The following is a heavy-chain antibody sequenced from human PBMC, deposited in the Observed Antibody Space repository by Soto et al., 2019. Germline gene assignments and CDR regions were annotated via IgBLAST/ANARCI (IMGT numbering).Heavy chain of an antibody. D-gene: IGHD3-10*01. V-gene: IGHV1-2*02. Sequence: EASVKVSCKASGYTFTGYYMHWVRQAPGQGLEWMGWINPNSGGTNYAQKFQGRVTMTRDTSISTAYMELSRLRSDDTAVYYCARDRRYYYGSGSYYIILGMDVWGQGTTVTVSS. CDR2: INPNSGGT. J-gene: IGHJ6*02. CDR1: GYTFTGYY. CDR3: ARDRRYYYGSGSYYIILGMDV.